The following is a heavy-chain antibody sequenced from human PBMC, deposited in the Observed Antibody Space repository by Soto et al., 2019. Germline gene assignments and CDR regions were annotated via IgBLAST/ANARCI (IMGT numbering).Heavy chain of an antibody. J-gene: IGHJ5*02. CDR1: GAPITSGAYS. CDR2: IYQSEST. Sequence: SETLSLTCTVSGAPITSGAYSWSWIRQPPGKGLEWIGFIYQSESTHYNPSLKSRVTISVDRSKNHFSLQLTSLTAADTAVYYCARDMSGCSSSDCYLSGWFDPWGPGTLVTVSS. CDR3: ARDMSGCSSSDCYLSGWFDP. D-gene: IGHD2-21*02. V-gene: IGHV4-30-2*01.